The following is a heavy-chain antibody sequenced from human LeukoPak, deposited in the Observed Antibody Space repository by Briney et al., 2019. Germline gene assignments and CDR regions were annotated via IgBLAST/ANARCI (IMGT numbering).Heavy chain of an antibody. CDR1: GGSSSGYY. CDR3: ARSYYYGSGTYYYYYMDV. Sequence: SETLSLTCAVYGGSSSGYYWSWIRQPPGKGLEWIGEINHSGSTHYNPSLKSRVTTSVDTSKNQFSLKLSSVTAADTAVYYCARSYYYGSGTYYYYYMDVWGKGTTVTISS. V-gene: IGHV4-34*01. CDR2: INHSGST. J-gene: IGHJ6*03. D-gene: IGHD3-10*01.